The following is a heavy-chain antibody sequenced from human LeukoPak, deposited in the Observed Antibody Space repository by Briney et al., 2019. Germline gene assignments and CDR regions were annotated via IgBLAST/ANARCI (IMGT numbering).Heavy chain of an antibody. Sequence: ASVKVSCKASGHTFTGYYMHWVRQAPGQGLEWMGWINPNSGGTNYAQKFQGRVTMTRDTSISTAYMELSRLRSDDTAVYYCARRAGGYSHPYDYWGQGILVTVSS. CDR3: ARRAGGYSHPYDY. D-gene: IGHD4-23*01. CDR2: INPNSGGT. V-gene: IGHV1-2*02. CDR1: GHTFTGYY. J-gene: IGHJ4*02.